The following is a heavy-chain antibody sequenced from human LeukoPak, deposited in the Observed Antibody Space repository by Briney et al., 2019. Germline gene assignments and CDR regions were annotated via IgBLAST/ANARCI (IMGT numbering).Heavy chain of an antibody. CDR2: ISSSSSYI. J-gene: IGHJ3*02. CDR3: ARDNDYGEPSGGFDI. CDR1: GFTFSSYS. V-gene: IGHV3-21*01. D-gene: IGHD4-17*01. Sequence: GGSLRLSCAASGFTFSSYSMNWVRQAPGKGLEWVSSISSSSSYIYYADSVKGRFTISRDNAKNSLYLQMNSLRAEDTAVYYCARDNDYGEPSGGFDIWGQGTMVTVSS.